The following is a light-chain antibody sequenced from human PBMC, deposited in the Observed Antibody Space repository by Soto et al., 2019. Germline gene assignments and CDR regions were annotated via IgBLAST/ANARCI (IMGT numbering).Light chain of an antibody. CDR2: EVR. J-gene: IGLJ1*01. V-gene: IGLV2-14*01. CDR3: ISHTGSDTSYV. CDR1: SSDVGSYNY. Sequence: QSALTQPASVSGSPGQSITISCTGTSSDVGSYNYVAWYQQFPGKTPKLMIYEVRNRPSGVSSRFSGSKSGNTASLTISGLQAEDEADYYCISHTGSDTSYVFGTGTKLTVL.